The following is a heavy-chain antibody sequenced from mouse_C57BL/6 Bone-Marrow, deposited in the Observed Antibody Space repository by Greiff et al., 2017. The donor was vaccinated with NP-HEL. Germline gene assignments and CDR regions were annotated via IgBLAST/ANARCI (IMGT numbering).Heavy chain of an antibody. CDR3: ARSLFGTWFAY. Sequence: VQRVESGAELARPGASVKLSCKASGYTFTSYGISWVKQRTGQGLEWIGEIYPRSGNTYYNEKFKGKATLTADKSSSTAYMELRSLTSEDSAVYFCARSLFGTWFAYWGQGTLVTVSA. V-gene: IGHV1-81*01. J-gene: IGHJ3*01. CDR2: IYPRSGNT. D-gene: IGHD3-1*01. CDR1: GYTFTSYG.